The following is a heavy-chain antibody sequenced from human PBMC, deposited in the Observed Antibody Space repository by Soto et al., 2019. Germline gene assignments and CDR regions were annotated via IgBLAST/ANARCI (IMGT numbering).Heavy chain of an antibody. J-gene: IGHJ4*02. CDR1: GYTFTSYD. CDR3: ARRAETNGWNGFGADKYYFDF. Sequence: ASVKVSCKASGYTFTSYDIYWVRQATGQGLEWMRWMNPNTGNSGYAQKFQGRVTMTSDTSISTAHMELSSLRSEDTAVYYCARRAETNGWNGFGADKYYFDFWGQGTLVTVYS. D-gene: IGHD1-1*01. V-gene: IGHV1-8*01. CDR2: MNPNTGNS.